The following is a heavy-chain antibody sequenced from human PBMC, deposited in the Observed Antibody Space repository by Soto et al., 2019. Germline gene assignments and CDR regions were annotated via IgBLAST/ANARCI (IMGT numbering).Heavy chain of an antibody. CDR2: MNPNSGNT. J-gene: IGHJ6*02. CDR1: GYAFTSYD. CDR3: ARGRVVRYCDWLRGAPGGMDV. V-gene: IGHV1-8*01. D-gene: IGHD3-9*01. Sequence: ASVKVSCKAFGYAFTSYDINWVRQATGQGLEWMGWMNPNSGNTGYAQKFQGRVTMTRNTSISTAYMELSSLRSEDTAVDYCARGRVVRYCDWLRGAPGGMDVWGQGTTVTVSS.